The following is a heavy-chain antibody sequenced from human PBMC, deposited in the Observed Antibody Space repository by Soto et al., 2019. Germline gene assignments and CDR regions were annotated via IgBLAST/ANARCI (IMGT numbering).Heavy chain of an antibody. CDR1: GYTFTSYA. J-gene: IGHJ4*02. CDR2: INAGNGNT. V-gene: IGHV1-3*01. D-gene: IGHD3-9*01. Sequence: ASVKFYCKASGYTFTSYAMHWVRQAPGQRLEWMGWINAGNGNTKYSQKFQGRVTITRDTSASTAYMELSSLRSEDTAVYYCARGADYDILTGYYNVRSPPDYWGQGTLVTVSS. CDR3: ARGADYDILTGYYNVRSPPDY.